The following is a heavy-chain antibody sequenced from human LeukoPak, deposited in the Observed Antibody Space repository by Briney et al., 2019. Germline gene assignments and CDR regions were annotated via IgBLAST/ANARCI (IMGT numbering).Heavy chain of an antibody. J-gene: IGHJ5*02. Sequence: GRSLRLSCAASGFTFSNYAMHWVRQAPGKGLEWVAVISYDGSNKFYADSMKGRFTISRDNSKNTLFLQMNSLRADDTAVYYCARVGSSRGWFDPWGHGTLVTVSS. CDR2: ISYDGSNK. CDR1: GFTFSNYA. V-gene: IGHV3-30*04. CDR3: ARVGSSRGWFDP. D-gene: IGHD3-10*01.